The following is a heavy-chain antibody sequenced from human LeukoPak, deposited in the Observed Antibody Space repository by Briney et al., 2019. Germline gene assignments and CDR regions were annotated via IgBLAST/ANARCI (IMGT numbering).Heavy chain of an antibody. CDR3: ARGRNPTAMVPSRIFDY. V-gene: IGHV4-34*01. D-gene: IGHD5-18*01. J-gene: IGHJ4*02. CDR2: INHSGST. Sequence: SETLSLTCAVYGGSFSGYYWSWIRQPPGKGLEWIGEINHSGSTNYNQSLKSRVTISVDTSKNQFSLKLSSVTAADTAVYYCARGRNPTAMVPSRIFDYWGQGTLATVSS. CDR1: GGSFSGYY.